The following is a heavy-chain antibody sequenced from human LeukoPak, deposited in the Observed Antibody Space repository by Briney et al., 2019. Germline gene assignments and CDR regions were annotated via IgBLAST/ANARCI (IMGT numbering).Heavy chain of an antibody. D-gene: IGHD2-15*01. Sequence: SETLSLTCAVYGGSFSGYYWSWIRQPPGKGLEWIGEINHSGSTNYNPSLNSRVTISVDTSKNQFSLKLSSVTAADTAVYYCARGPRQFDIVVVVAATYGADAFDIWGQGTMVTVSS. J-gene: IGHJ3*02. CDR2: INHSGST. CDR1: GGSFSGYY. CDR3: ARGPRQFDIVVVVAATYGADAFDI. V-gene: IGHV4-34*01.